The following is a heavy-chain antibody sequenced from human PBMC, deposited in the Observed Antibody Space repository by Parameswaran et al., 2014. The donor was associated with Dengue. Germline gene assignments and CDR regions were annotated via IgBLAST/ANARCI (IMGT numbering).Heavy chain of an antibody. D-gene: IGHD2-2*02. V-gene: IGHV1-18*01. J-gene: IGHJ6*04. CDR2: ISAYKGYT. CDR3: ARGPDIVVVPAAINYYYYGMDV. Sequence: WVRQAPGQGLEWMGWISAYKGYTNFAQKFQGRVTMTTDTSTSTAYMELRSLRSDDTAVYYCARGPDIVVVPAAINYYYYGMDVWAKDHGHRLL.